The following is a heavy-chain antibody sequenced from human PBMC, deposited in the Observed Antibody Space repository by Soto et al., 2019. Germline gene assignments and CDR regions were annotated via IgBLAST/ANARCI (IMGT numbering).Heavy chain of an antibody. V-gene: IGHV4-30-4*01. Sequence: QVQLQESGPGLVKPSQTLSLTCTVSGGSISSGDYYWSWIRQPPGKGLEWIGYIYYSGSTYYNPSLKSRVNISVDTSKNKFSLKLSSVTAADTAVYYCARRQTGDYDYVWGSYRYTGGQFDYWGQGTLVTVSS. CDR2: IYYSGST. CDR3: ARRQTGDYDYVWGSYRYTGGQFDY. CDR1: GGSISSGDYY. D-gene: IGHD3-16*02. J-gene: IGHJ4*02.